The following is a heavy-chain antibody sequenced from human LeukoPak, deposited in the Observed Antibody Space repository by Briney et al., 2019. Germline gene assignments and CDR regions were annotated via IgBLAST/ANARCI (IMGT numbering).Heavy chain of an antibody. D-gene: IGHD4-23*01. V-gene: IGHV3-74*01. CDR1: ELNFENHL. CDR2: TDAGGSST. CDR3: ARGPPIGGGAYVGDY. J-gene: IGHJ4*01. Sequence: GGSLRLSCAASELNFENHLMHWVRQVPGKGLVWVSRTDAGGSSTSYADSVRGRFSISRDNGKSTLYLQMNSLRVEDTAVYYCARGPPIGGGAYVGDYWGHGTLVTVSS.